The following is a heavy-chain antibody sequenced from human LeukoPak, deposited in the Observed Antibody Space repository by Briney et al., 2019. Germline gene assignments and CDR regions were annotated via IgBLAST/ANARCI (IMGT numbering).Heavy chain of an antibody. V-gene: IGHV4-30-2*01. Sequence: KPSETLSLTCAVSGGSISSGGYPWSWIRQPPGKGLEWIGYIYHSGSTYYNPSLKSRVTISVDRSKNQFSLKLSSVTAADTAVYYCARARGYCSGGSCYLEAPDYWGQGTLVTVSS. CDR1: GGSISSGGYP. CDR2: IYHSGST. D-gene: IGHD2-15*01. CDR3: ARARGYCSGGSCYLEAPDY. J-gene: IGHJ4*02.